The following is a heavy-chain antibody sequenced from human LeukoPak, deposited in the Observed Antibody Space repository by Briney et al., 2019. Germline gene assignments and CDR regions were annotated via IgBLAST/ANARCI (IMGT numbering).Heavy chain of an antibody. CDR2: IYYSGSP. CDR1: GGSISSNNYY. J-gene: IGHJ4*02. V-gene: IGHV4-39*01. Sequence: SETLSLTCTVPGGSISSNNYYWGWIRQPPGKGLEWIGSIYYSGSPYYNPSLKSRVTISVDTSKNQFSLRLSSVTAADTAVYYCATWRTAKTGFDYWGQGTLVTVSS. D-gene: IGHD1-1*01. CDR3: ATWRTAKTGFDY.